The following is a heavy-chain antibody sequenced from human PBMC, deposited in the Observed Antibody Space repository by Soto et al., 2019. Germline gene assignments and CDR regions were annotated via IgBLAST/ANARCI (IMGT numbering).Heavy chain of an antibody. CDR3: ARLIGYCSSTSCYYFDY. V-gene: IGHV4-59*08. CDR1: GGSISSYY. CDR2: IYYSGST. Sequence: SETLSLTCTVSGGSISSYYWSWIRQPPGKGLEWIGYIYYSGSTNYNPSLKSRVTISVDTSKNQFSLKLSSVTAAGTSVYYCARLIGYCSSTSCYYFDYWGQGTLVTVSS. D-gene: IGHD2-2*01. J-gene: IGHJ4*02.